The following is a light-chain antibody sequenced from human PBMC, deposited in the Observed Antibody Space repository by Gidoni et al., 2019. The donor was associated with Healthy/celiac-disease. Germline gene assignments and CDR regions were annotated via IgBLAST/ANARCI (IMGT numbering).Light chain of an antibody. V-gene: IGKV4-1*01. CDR3: QQYYSNPRT. Sequence: DIVLTQSPHSLALSLGEMTTVNCKSSQSVLYSSNNKNYLAWYQQKPGQPPKLLIYCASTRESGVTDRFSGSGSGTDFTLTISSLQAEDVAVYYCQQYYSNPRTFXQXTKVEIK. J-gene: IGKJ1*01. CDR2: CAS. CDR1: QSVLYSSNNKNY.